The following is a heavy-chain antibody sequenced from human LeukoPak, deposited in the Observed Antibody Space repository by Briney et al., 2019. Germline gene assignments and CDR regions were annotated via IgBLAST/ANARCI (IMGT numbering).Heavy chain of an antibody. D-gene: IGHD5-18*01. CDR3: ARGIQLWFPYLDY. J-gene: IGHJ4*02. CDR1: GYTFTGYY. V-gene: IGHV1-2*02. Sequence: ASVKVSCKASGYTFTGYYMHWVRQAPGQGLEWMGWINPNSGGTNYAQKFQGRVTMTRDTSISTAYMELSRLRSDDTAVYYCARGIQLWFPYLDYWGQGTLVTVSS. CDR2: INPNSGGT.